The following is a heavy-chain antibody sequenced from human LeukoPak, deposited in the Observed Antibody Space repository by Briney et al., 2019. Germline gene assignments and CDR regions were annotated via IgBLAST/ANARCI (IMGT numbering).Heavy chain of an antibody. CDR3: ARDQEGFDY. V-gene: IGHV1-46*01. CDR1: GYTFTSNY. J-gene: IGHJ4*02. CDR2: IYPRDGST. Sequence: ASVKVSCKASGYTFTSNYIHWVRQAPGQGLEWMGMIYPRDGSTSYAQKSQGRVTVTRDTSASTVHMELSGLRSEDTAVYYCARDQEGFDYWGQGTLVTVSS.